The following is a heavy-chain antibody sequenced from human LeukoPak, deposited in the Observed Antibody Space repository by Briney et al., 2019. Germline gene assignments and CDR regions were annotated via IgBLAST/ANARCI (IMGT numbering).Heavy chain of an antibody. V-gene: IGHV4-39*01. D-gene: IGHD3-10*01. CDR1: GGSISSSSYY. CDR2: IYYSGST. CDR3: ARTLWFGELLYDWFDP. Sequence: SETLSLTRTVSGGSISSSSYYWGWIRQPPGKGLEWIGSIYYSGSTYYNPSLKSRVTISVDTSKNQFSLKLSSVTAADTAVYYCARTLWFGELLYDWFDPWGQGTLVTVSS. J-gene: IGHJ5*02.